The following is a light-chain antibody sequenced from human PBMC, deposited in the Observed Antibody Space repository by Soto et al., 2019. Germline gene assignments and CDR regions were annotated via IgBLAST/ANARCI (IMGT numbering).Light chain of an antibody. V-gene: IGKV1-5*01. CDR2: EAS. CDR1: RSINTW. J-gene: IGKJ1*01. CDR3: QQYNTYYRT. Sequence: DMQLTQSPSSLSASVGYRVTITCRASRSINTWLAWYQQKPGKAPNLLIYEASSLESGVPSRFSGSGSGTEFTLTISSLQPGDFATYYCQQYNTYYRTLSQGTKVDIK.